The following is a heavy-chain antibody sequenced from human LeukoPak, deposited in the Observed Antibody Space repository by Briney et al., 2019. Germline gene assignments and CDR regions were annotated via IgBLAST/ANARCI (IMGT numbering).Heavy chain of an antibody. CDR3: ARDEVVPAAYDY. J-gene: IGHJ4*02. CDR1: GFTVSRYW. CDR2: IKQDRSEQ. D-gene: IGHD2-2*01. Sequence: GGSLRLSCAASGFTVSRYWMSWVRQAPGKGREWVANIKQDRSEQYYVDSVKGRFTISRDNAKNSLYLQMNSLRDEDTAVYYCARDEVVPAAYDYWGQGTLVTVSS. V-gene: IGHV3-7*01.